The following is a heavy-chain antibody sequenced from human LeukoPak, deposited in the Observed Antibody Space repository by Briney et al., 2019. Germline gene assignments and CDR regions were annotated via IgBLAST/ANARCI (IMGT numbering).Heavy chain of an antibody. Sequence: SETLSLTCAVSGYSISSGYYWGWIRQPPGKGLEWIGSIYHNGSTNYNPSLKSRVTISVDTSKNEFSLRLSSVTASDTAVYYCARKRSPYFDYWGQGTLVTVSS. V-gene: IGHV4-38-2*01. CDR2: IYHNGST. J-gene: IGHJ4*02. CDR1: GYSISSGYY. CDR3: ARKRSPYFDY.